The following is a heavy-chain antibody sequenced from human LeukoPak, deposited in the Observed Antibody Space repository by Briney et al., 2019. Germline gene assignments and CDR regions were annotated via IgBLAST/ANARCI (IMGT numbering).Heavy chain of an antibody. D-gene: IGHD2-2*01. CDR3: ARDTPEPFDQLRPMDV. Sequence: PGGFLRLSWAAAGFTFSSYWMSWVRQAPGKGLEWVANIKQDGSEKYYVDSVKGRFTISRDNAKNSLYLQMNSLRAEDTAVYYCARDTPEPFDQLRPMDVWGKGTTVTVSS. J-gene: IGHJ6*03. V-gene: IGHV3-7*01. CDR1: GFTFSSYW. CDR2: IKQDGSEK.